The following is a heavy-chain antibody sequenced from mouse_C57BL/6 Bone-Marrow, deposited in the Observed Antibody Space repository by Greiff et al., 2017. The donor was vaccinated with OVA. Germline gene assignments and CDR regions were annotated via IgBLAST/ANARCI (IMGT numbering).Heavy chain of an antibody. V-gene: IGHV1-15*01. Sequence: QVQLQQSGAELVRPGASVTLSCKASGYTFTDYEMHWVKQTPVHGLEWIGAIDPETGGTAYNQKFKGKAILTADKSSSTTYMELRSLTSEDSAIYFCKRPFITTVLAFDYWGQGTTLTVSS. CDR3: KRPFITTVLAFDY. CDR2: IDPETGGT. CDR1: GYTFTDYE. J-gene: IGHJ2*01. D-gene: IGHD1-1*01.